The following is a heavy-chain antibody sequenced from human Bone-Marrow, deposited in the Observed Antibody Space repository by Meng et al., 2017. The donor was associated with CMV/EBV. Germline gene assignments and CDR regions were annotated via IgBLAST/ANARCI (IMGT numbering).Heavy chain of an antibody. J-gene: IGHJ4*02. CDR3: ARDNMGSLDY. Sequence: SETLSLTCSVSGGSIRGYQWAWVRQAPGKGLEWIGHSSGSATYNPSLRSRVTISVDESKKQFSLNLNFVTAADTALYFCARDNMGSLDYWGQGALVTVS. CDR1: GGSIRGYQ. CDR2: HSSGSA. V-gene: IGHV4-59*01. D-gene: IGHD1-26*01.